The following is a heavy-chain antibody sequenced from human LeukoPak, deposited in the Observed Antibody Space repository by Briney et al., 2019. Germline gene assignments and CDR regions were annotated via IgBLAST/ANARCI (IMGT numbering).Heavy chain of an antibody. CDR1: GFSFSAYG. J-gene: IGHJ4*02. D-gene: IGHD4/OR15-4a*01. CDR2: IKLDGSEK. Sequence: GGSLRLSCAASGFSFSAYGMSWVRQAPGKGLEWVANIKLDGSEKYYVDSVKGRFTISRDNAKNSLSLQMTSLRAEDTAVYYCVRGGATFDYWGQGTLVTVSS. CDR3: VRGGATFDY. V-gene: IGHV3-7*04.